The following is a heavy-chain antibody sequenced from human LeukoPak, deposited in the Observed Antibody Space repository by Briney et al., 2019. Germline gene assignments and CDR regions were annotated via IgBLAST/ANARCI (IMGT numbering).Heavy chain of an antibody. Sequence: GGSLRLSCAASGFTFSRHAMSWVRQAPGKGLEWVSTTGLNSVNTLCSESVQGRFSISRDNSKNTLDLQMDNLRVDDTAVYYCAKGDDIGKHPTRAYYFDTWGQGTLVTVSS. CDR1: GFTFSRHA. CDR2: TGLNSVNT. D-gene: IGHD5-24*01. V-gene: IGHV3-23*01. J-gene: IGHJ4*02. CDR3: AKGDDIGKHPTRAYYFDT.